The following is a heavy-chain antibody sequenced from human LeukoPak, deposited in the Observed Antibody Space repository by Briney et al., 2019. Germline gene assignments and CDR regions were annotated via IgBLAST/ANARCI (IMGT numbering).Heavy chain of an antibody. Sequence: GGSLRLSCAASGFTFSRFAINWVRQAPGKGLEWVSGISYNGGSRFYADSVKGRFTISRDNSKNTVFLQMNGLRGDDTAVYYCAKEVRGVSGFDYWGQGTLVTVSS. D-gene: IGHD3-10*01. CDR2: ISYNGGSR. CDR3: AKEVRGVSGFDY. CDR1: GFTFSRFA. J-gene: IGHJ4*02. V-gene: IGHV3-23*01.